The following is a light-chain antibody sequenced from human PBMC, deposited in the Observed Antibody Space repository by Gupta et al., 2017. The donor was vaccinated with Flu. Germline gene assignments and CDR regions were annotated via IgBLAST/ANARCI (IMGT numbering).Light chain of an antibody. CDR1: SRDVGDYGY. CDR3: CSYAGINTFVV. V-gene: IGLV2-11*01. J-gene: IGLJ2*01. Sequence: QSALTQPRSVSASPGQSVTISCTGTSRDVGDYGYVSWYQQHPGKAPKFIIFDVDKRPPGVPDRFSGSKSGNTASLTISGLQADDEADYYCCSYAGINTFVVFGGGTKLTV. CDR2: DVD.